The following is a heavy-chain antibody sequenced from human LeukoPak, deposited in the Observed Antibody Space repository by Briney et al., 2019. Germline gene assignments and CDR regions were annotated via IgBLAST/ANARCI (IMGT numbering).Heavy chain of an antibody. CDR1: GFTFSSYG. Sequence: GGSLRLSCAASGFTFSSYGMHWVRQAPGKGLEWVAVIWYDGSNKYYADSVKGRFTISRDNSKNTLYLQMNSLRAEDTAVYYCARGGDYDSSGYFDIDYWGQGTLVTVSS. D-gene: IGHD3-22*01. J-gene: IGHJ4*02. CDR2: IWYDGSNK. V-gene: IGHV3-33*01. CDR3: ARGGDYDSSGYFDIDY.